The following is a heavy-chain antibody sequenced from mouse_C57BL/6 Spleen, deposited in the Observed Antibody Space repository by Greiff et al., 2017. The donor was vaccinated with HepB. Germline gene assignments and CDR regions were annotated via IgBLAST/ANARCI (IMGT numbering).Heavy chain of an antibody. CDR3: ATYDDIIHTGFDY. CDR2: INPSSGYT. CDR1: GYTFTSYW. D-gene: IGHD2-10*01. Sequence: VQLQQSGAELAKPGASVKLSCKASGYTFTSYWMHWVKQRPGQGLDWIGYINPSSGYTKYNQKFKDKATLTADKSSSTAYMQLSSLTYEDSAVYYCATYDDIIHTGFDYWGQGTTLTVSS. V-gene: IGHV1-7*01. J-gene: IGHJ2*01.